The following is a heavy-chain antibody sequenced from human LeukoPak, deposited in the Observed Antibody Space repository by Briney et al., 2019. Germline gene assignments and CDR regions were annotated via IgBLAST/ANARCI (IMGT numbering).Heavy chain of an antibody. V-gene: IGHV3-43D*03. CDR3: AKDGLRRTVTKLPSRDLDY. CDR2: ISWDGGST. Sequence: GGSLRLSCAASGFTFDDYAMHWVRQAPGKGLEWVSLISWDGGSTYYADCVKGRLTISRDNSKNSLYLQMNSLRAEDTALYYCAKDGLRRTVTKLPSRDLDYWGQGTLVTVSS. D-gene: IGHD4-17*01. J-gene: IGHJ4*02. CDR1: GFTFDDYA.